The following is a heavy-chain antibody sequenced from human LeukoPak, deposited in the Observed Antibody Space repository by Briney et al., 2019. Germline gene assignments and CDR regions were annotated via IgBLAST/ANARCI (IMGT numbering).Heavy chain of an antibody. CDR1: GFTVRRNY. CDR3: ARDRSDGNYYMVV. CDR2: IYGGGST. V-gene: IGHV3-53*01. Sequence: GGSLRLSCAASGFTVRRNYMSWVRQAPGKGLEWVSVIYGGGSTSYADSVKGRFIISRDNSKNTPYLHMNRLRADDTAVYYCARDRSDGNYYMVVWGKGTTVIVSS. D-gene: IGHD5-24*01. J-gene: IGHJ6*03.